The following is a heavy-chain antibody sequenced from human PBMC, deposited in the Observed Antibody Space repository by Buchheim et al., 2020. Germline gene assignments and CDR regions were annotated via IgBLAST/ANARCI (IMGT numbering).Heavy chain of an antibody. CDR2: ISSSSSYI. J-gene: IGHJ2*01. CDR1: GFTFSSYS. V-gene: IGHV3-21*01. D-gene: IGHD5-24*01. Sequence: EVQLVESGGGLVKPGGSLRLSCAASGFTFSSYSMNWVRQAPGKGLEWVSSISSSSSYIYYADSVKGRFTISRDNAKNSLYLQMNSLRAEDTAVYYCARGPPKHRDGYRDWYFDLWGRGTL. CDR3: ARGPPKHRDGYRDWYFDL.